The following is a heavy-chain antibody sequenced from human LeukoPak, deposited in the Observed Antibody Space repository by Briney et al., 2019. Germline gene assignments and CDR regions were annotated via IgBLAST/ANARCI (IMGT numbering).Heavy chain of an antibody. CDR3: AKEPWELLSNYYMDV. CDR2: ISWNSGSI. V-gene: IGHV3-9*01. D-gene: IGHD1-26*01. CDR1: GFTFDDYA. J-gene: IGHJ6*03. Sequence: GGSLRLSCAASGFTFDDYAMHWVRQAPGKGLEWVSGISWNSGSIGYADSVKGRFTISRDNAKNTLYLQMNSLRAEDTAVYYCAKEPWELLSNYYMDVWGKGTTVTVSS.